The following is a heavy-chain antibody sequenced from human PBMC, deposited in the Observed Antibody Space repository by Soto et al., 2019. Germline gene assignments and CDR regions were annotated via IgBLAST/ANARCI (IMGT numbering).Heavy chain of an antibody. D-gene: IGHD3-3*01. CDR2: ISYDGSKK. CDR3: AQGKIFGVGSLGDS. Sequence: QVQLVESGGGVVQPGRSLRLSCAASGFTFSSYGMHWVRQAPGKGLEWVAVISYDGSKKNYADSVKGRFPISRDNSKNTLYLQLDSLRAEDTSVYYCAQGKIFGVGSLGDSWGQGPLVTVSP. V-gene: IGHV3-30*18. J-gene: IGHJ4*02. CDR1: GFTFSSYG.